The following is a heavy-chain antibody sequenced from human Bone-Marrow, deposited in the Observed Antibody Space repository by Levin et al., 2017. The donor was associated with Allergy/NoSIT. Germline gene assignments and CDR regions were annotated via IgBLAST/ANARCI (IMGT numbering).Heavy chain of an antibody. D-gene: IGHD3-10*01. V-gene: IGHV3-30-3*01. Sequence: QTGGSLRLSCAASGFTFSTYGIHWVRQAPGKGLEWVALISFDEANKNYADSVKGRFTISRDNSKKTVYVEMNSLRVEDTAVYYCARAANRESSDFDYWGQGTLVTVSS. CDR3: ARAANRESSDFDY. CDR2: ISFDEANK. CDR1: GFTFSTYG. J-gene: IGHJ4*02.